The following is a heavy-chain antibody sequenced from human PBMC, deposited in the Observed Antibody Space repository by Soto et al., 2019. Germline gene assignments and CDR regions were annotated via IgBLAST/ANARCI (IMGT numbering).Heavy chain of an antibody. CDR2: ISSSGSTI. Sequence: GGSPRLSCAASGFTFSSYEMNWVRQAPGKGLEWVSYISSSGSTIYYADSVKGRFTISRDNAKNSLYLQMNSLRAEDTAVYYCARDPNSGSYYAGFDYWGQGTLVTVSS. J-gene: IGHJ4*02. D-gene: IGHD1-26*01. V-gene: IGHV3-48*03. CDR3: ARDPNSGSYYAGFDY. CDR1: GFTFSSYE.